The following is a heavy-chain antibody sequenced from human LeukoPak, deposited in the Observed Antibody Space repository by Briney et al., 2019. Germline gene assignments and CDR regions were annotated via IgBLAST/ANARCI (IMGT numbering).Heavy chain of an antibody. D-gene: IGHD6-13*01. CDR3: AKVSSSSYYFYGMDV. J-gene: IGHJ6*02. CDR2: ISSSSSTI. CDR1: GFTFSSYS. Sequence: GGSLRLSCAASGFTFSSYSMNWVRQAPGKGLERVSYISSSSSTIYYADSVKGRFTISRDNAKNSLYLQMNSLRAEDTAVYYCAKVSSSSYYFYGMDVWGQGTTVTVSS. V-gene: IGHV3-48*01.